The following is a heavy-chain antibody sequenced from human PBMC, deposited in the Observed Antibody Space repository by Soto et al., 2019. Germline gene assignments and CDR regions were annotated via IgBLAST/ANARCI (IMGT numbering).Heavy chain of an antibody. V-gene: IGHV1-18*04. D-gene: IGHD4-17*01. Sequence: ASVKVSCKTSGYTFTGHGISWVRQAPGQGLEWMGWIIADNGEANYAKNFQGRVTMTTDKSTSTAYMELRSLRSNDTAVYYCARNDYGDYAIDYWGQGTLVTVS. CDR1: GYTFTGHG. J-gene: IGHJ4*02. CDR3: ARNDYGDYAIDY. CDR2: IIADNGEA.